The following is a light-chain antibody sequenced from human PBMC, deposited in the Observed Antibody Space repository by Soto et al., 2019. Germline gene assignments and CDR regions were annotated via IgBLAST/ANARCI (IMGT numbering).Light chain of an antibody. J-gene: IGKJ1*01. CDR3: MQALQTPWT. V-gene: IGKV2-28*01. CDR1: QSLLHSNGYNY. CDR2: LGS. Sequence: DIVMTQSPLSLPVTPGEPASISCRSSQSLLHSNGYNYLDWYLQKPGQSPQLLIYLGSNRASGVPDRFSGSGSGTDFTLKICRVEAEDVGIYYCMQALQTPWTFGQGTKVDIK.